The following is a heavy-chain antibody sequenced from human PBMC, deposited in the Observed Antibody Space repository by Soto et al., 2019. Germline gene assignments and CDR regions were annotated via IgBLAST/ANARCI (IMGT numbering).Heavy chain of an antibody. D-gene: IGHD1-1*01. CDR3: ARRAETNGWNGFGADKYYFDF. CDR1: GYTFTSYD. CDR2: MNPNTGNS. Sequence: QVQLVQSGAEVRKPGASVKVSCEASGYTFTSYDIYWVRQATGQGLEWMGWMNPNTGNSGYAQKFQGRVTMTSDTSISTANMELSSLRSEDTAVYYCARRAETNGWNGFGADKYYFDFWGQGNLVTVSS. J-gene: IGHJ4*02. V-gene: IGHV1-8*01.